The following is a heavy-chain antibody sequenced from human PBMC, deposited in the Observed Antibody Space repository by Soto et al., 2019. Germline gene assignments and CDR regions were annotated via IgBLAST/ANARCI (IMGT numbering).Heavy chain of an antibody. V-gene: IGHV4-61*08. D-gene: IGHD3-16*01. J-gene: IGHJ5*02. CDR1: GDSVSSGDYY. Sequence: PSETLSLTCTVSGDSVSSGDYYWTWLRQPPGKGLEWVGHIYFSGRTNYIPSLESRVTISLDTYKNQFSLKLTSVTAADTAVYYCARVRIDTYMIYWSDTWGQGTLVTVSS. CDR2: IYFSGRT. CDR3: ARVRIDTYMIYWSDT.